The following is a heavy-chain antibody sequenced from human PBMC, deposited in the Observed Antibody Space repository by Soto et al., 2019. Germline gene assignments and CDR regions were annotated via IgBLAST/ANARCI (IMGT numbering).Heavy chain of an antibody. J-gene: IGHJ4*02. CDR3: ARERKDYDSSGYSSRFDY. V-gene: IGHV4-61*01. Sequence: SETLSLTCTVSGGSVSSGSYYWSWIRQPPGKGLEWIGYIYYSGSTNYNPSLKSRVTISVDTSKNQFSLKLSSVTAADTAVYYCARERKDYDSSGYSSRFDYWGQGTLVTVSS. CDR1: GGSVSSGSYY. D-gene: IGHD3-22*01. CDR2: IYYSGST.